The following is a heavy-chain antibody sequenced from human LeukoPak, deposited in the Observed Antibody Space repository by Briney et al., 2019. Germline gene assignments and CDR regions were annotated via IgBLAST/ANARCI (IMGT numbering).Heavy chain of an antibody. Sequence: SETLSLTCAVSGYSISSDYYWGWIRQPPGKGLEWIGSIYHSGSTYYNPSLKSRVTISVDTSKNQFSLKLSSVTAADTAVYYCARQEYYYDSSGSYFDYWGQGTLVTVSS. V-gene: IGHV4-38-2*01. J-gene: IGHJ4*02. CDR3: ARQEYYYDSSGSYFDY. CDR1: GYSISSDYY. CDR2: IYHSGST. D-gene: IGHD3-22*01.